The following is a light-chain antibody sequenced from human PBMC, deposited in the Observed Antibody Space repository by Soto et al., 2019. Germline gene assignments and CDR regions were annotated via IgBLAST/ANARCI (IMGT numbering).Light chain of an antibody. CDR2: EAS. V-gene: IGKV1-5*03. CDR1: QSISSW. Sequence: IQMTQSPSTLSASVGDRVTITCRASQSISSWLAWYQQKPGRAPNLLIYEASILETGVPSRFSGSGSGTEFTLTISSLQPDDFATYYCRHYYSYPISFGQGTRLEIK. CDR3: RHYYSYPIS. J-gene: IGKJ5*01.